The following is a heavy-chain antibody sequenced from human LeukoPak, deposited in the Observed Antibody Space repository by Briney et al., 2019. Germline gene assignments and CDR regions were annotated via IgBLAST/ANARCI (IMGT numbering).Heavy chain of an antibody. CDR3: GRLYGDYLSPIDS. D-gene: IGHD4-17*01. V-gene: IGHV4-59*08. Sequence: PSGTLSLTCTVSGGSISSYYWSWIRQPPGKGLEWIGYIYYRGSTNYNPSLKSRVTISIDTSKNQFSLKVNSVTAADTAVYYCGRLYGDYLSPIDSWGQGTLVTVSS. CDR2: IYYRGST. CDR1: GGSISSYY. J-gene: IGHJ4*02.